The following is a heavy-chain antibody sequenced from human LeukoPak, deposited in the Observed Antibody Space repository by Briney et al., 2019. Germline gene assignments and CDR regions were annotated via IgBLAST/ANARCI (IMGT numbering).Heavy chain of an antibody. V-gene: IGHV3-23*01. CDR3: ARRTGGSWDFDH. D-gene: IGHD2-15*01. CDR1: GFTFSSYA. Sequence: GGSLRLSCAASGFTFSSYAMSWVRQAPGKGLEWVSAISGSGGSTYYADSVKGRFTISRDNSKNTLYLQMNSLRAEDTAVYYCARRTGGSWDFDHWGQGTQVTVSS. CDR2: ISGSGGST. J-gene: IGHJ4*02.